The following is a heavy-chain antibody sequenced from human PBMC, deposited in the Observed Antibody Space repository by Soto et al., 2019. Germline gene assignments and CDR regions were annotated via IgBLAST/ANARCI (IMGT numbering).Heavy chain of an antibody. Sequence: GASVKVSCKASGGTFSSYAISWVRQAPGQGLEWMGGIIPIFGTANYAQKFQGRVTITADESTSTAYMELSSLRSEYTAVYYCARANSYGLGYYYYGMDVWGQGTTVTVSS. CDR1: GGTFSSYA. J-gene: IGHJ6*02. D-gene: IGHD5-18*01. V-gene: IGHV1-69*13. CDR2: IIPIFGTA. CDR3: ARANSYGLGYYYYGMDV.